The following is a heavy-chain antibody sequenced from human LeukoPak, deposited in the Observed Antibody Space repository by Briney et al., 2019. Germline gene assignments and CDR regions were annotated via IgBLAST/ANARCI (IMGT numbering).Heavy chain of an antibody. Sequence: SETLSLTCAVSGGSISSSNWWSWVRQPPGKGLEWIGEIYHSGSTNYNPSLKSRVTISVDTSKNQFSLKLSSVTAADTAVYYCARRQGSSWYGPANYYYYYYMDVWGKGTTVTVSS. V-gene: IGHV4-4*02. D-gene: IGHD6-13*01. J-gene: IGHJ6*03. CDR2: IYHSGST. CDR1: GGSISSSNW. CDR3: ARRQGSSWYGPANYYYYYYMDV.